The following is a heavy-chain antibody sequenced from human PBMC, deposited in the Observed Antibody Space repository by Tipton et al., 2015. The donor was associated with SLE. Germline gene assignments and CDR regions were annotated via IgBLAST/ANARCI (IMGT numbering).Heavy chain of an antibody. V-gene: IGHV3-11*06. CDR1: GFTFSDYY. J-gene: IGHJ4*02. Sequence: SLRLSCAASGFTFSDYYMSWIRQAPGKGLEWVSYISSSSSYTNYADSVKGRFTISRDNAKNSLYLQMNSLRAEDTAVYYCAKESGYSDFDYWGQGTLVTVAS. D-gene: IGHD5-12*01. CDR3: AKESGYSDFDY. CDR2: ISSSSSYT.